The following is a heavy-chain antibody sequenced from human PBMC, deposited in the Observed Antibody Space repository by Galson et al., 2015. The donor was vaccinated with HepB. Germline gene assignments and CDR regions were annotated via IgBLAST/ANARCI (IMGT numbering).Heavy chain of an antibody. J-gene: IGHJ4*02. CDR3: ARVAFASGNKPFFDL. CDR1: GGSISSPDYQ. Sequence: TLSLTCTVSGGSISSPDYQWTWIRQHPGEGLEWIGYIYYSGSAYYNPSLKSRATLSVDRSKNQFSLTVKSVTAADTAVFFCARVAFASGNKPFFDLWGQGTLVTVSS. CDR2: IYYSGSA. V-gene: IGHV4-31*03. D-gene: IGHD2/OR15-2a*01.